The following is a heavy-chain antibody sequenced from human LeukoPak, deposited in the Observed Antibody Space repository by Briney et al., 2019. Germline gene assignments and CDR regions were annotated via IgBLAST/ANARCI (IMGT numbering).Heavy chain of an antibody. CDR3: AKDSPYDFWSGYYLYDY. Sequence: GGSLRLSCAASGFTFSNYAMSWVRQAPGKGLEWVSAVSGSGGSTYYADSVKGRFTISRDNSKNTLYLQMNSLRAEDTAVYYCAKDSPYDFWSGYYLYDYWGQGTLVTVSS. J-gene: IGHJ4*02. CDR2: VSGSGGST. CDR1: GFTFSNYA. V-gene: IGHV3-23*01. D-gene: IGHD3-3*01.